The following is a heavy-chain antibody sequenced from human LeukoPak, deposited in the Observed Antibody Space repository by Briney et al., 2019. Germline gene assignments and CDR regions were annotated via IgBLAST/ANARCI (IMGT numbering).Heavy chain of an antibody. V-gene: IGHV3-11*01. D-gene: IGHD1-26*01. CDR3: ARAGASGSYDFDY. CDR1: GFTFSDYY. J-gene: IGHJ4*02. CDR2: ISSSGSTI. Sequence: GGSLRLSCAASGFTFSDYYMSWIRQAPGKGLEWVSYISSSGSTIYYADSVKGRFTISRDNAKNSLYLQMNSLRAEDTAVSYCARAGASGSYDFDYWGQGTLVSVSS.